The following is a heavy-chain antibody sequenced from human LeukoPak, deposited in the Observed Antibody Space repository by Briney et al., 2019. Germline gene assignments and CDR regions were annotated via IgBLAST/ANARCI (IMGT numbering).Heavy chain of an antibody. V-gene: IGHV3-30*02. Sequence: QPGGSLRLSCAASGFTFSSYGMHWVRQAPGRGLEWVAFIRYDGSNKYYADSVKGRFTISRDNSKNTLYLQMNSLRAEDTAVYYCAKAPGYSYGIDYWGQGTLVTVSS. CDR2: IRYDGSNK. J-gene: IGHJ4*02. D-gene: IGHD5-18*01. CDR3: AKAPGYSYGIDY. CDR1: GFTFSSYG.